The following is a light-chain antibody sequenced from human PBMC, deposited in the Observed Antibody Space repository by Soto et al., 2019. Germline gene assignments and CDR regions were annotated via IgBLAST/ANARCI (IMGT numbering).Light chain of an antibody. CDR2: EVF. CDR1: SSDVGGYNY. V-gene: IGLV2-8*01. Sequence: QSALTQPPSASGSPGQSVTISCTGTSSDVGGYNYVSWYQQHPGKAPKLVIYEVFERPSGVPDRFSGFKSGNTASLTVSGLQAEDEADYYCSSHAGIDSVVFGGGTKLTVL. CDR3: SSHAGIDSVV. J-gene: IGLJ2*01.